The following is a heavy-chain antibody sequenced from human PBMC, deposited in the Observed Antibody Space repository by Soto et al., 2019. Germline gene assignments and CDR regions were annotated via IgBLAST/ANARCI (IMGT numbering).Heavy chain of an antibody. CDR2: ISFDGSTE. J-gene: IGHJ6*02. Sequence: QVQLVESGGGVVQPGRSLRLSCAASGFTFISYAMHWVRQAPGKGLEWVAVISFDGSTEYYADSVKGRFTISRDNSKNTVYLQMNSLRSEVTAVYYCARSRHGSGSYTHFYYGLDVWGQGTTVTVSS. V-gene: IGHV3-30-3*01. CDR3: ARSRHGSGSYTHFYYGLDV. CDR1: GFTFISYA. D-gene: IGHD3-10*01.